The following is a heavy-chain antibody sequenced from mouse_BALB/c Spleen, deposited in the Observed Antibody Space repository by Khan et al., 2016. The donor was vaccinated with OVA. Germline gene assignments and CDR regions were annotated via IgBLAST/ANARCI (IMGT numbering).Heavy chain of an antibody. CDR1: GYTFTSYW. Sequence: QVQLQQSGAELAKPGASVKMSCKASGYTFTSYWMHWVKQRPGQGLEWIGFINPTTGYTEYNQKFKDKATLTADKSSSTAYMQLSSLTSEESAVYYCARSPTMITQFSYWGQGTLVTVSA. CDR2: INPTTGYT. CDR3: ARSPTMITQFSY. D-gene: IGHD2-4*01. J-gene: IGHJ3*01. V-gene: IGHV1-7*01.